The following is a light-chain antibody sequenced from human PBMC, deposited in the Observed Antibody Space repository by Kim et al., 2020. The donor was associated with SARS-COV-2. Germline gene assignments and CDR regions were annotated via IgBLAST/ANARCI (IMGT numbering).Light chain of an antibody. V-gene: IGLV3-1*01. CDR3: QAWDSSTAHYV. J-gene: IGLJ1*01. CDR1: KLGDKY. CDR2: QDS. Sequence: VSPGQTASITCSGDKLGDKYACWYQQKPGQSPVLVIYQDSKRPSGIPERFSGSNSGNTATLTISGTQAMDEADYYCQAWDSSTAHYVFGTGTKVTVL.